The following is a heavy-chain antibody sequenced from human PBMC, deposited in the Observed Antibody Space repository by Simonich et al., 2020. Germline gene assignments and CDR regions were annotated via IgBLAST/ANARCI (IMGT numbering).Heavy chain of an antibody. CDR3: ARVPGIYYYYGMDV. Sequence: GAEVKKPGASVKVSCKASGYTFTGYYMHWVRQAPGQGLGWMGRINPNSGGTNYAQKFQGRVTMTRDTSISKAYMELSRLRSDDTAVYYCARVPGIYYYYGMDVWGQGTTVTVSS. J-gene: IGHJ6*02. CDR2: INPNSGGT. V-gene: IGHV1-2*06. CDR1: GYTFTGYY. D-gene: IGHD3-10*01.